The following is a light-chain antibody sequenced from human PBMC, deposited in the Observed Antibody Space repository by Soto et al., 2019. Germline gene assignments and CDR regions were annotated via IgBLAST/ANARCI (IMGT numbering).Light chain of an antibody. CDR3: QQYNNWPPWS. J-gene: IGKJ1*01. Sequence: DIVMTQSLATLSVSPGERATLSCRASQSVRSNLAWYQQEPGQAPRLLIYGASTRATGIPARFSGSGSGTEFTLTISSLQSEDFGVYYCQQYNNWPPWSFGQGTKVDIK. V-gene: IGKV3-15*01. CDR1: QSVRSN. CDR2: GAS.